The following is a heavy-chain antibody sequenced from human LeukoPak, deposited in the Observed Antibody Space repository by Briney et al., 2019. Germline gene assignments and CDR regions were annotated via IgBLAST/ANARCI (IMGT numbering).Heavy chain of an antibody. CDR1: GFTFSSYA. D-gene: IGHD3-10*01. V-gene: IGHV3-23*01. CDR3: ASSRAVVQGVTSPFDY. CDR2: ISGSGGRT. Sequence: GGSLRLSCAASGFTFSSYAMSWVRQAPGKGLEWVSAISGSGGRTYYADSVKGRFTISRDNSKNTLYLQMNSLRAEDTAVYYCASSRAVVQGVTSPFDYWGQGTLVTVSS. J-gene: IGHJ4*02.